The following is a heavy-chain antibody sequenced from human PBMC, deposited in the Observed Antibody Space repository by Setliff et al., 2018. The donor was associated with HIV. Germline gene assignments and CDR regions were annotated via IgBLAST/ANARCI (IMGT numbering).Heavy chain of an antibody. CDR2: IIPILGVA. J-gene: IGHJ6*03. CDR3: VKGVQSPPHYSYYMDV. Sequence: SVKVSCKASRSTFNSHTINWVRQAPGQGLDWMGRIIPILGVANYAQRFQGKVTITADKSTSTAYMELTSLRFDDTAMYYCVKGVQSPPHYSYYMDVWGEGTMVTVSS. CDR1: RSTFNSHT. D-gene: IGHD3-3*01. V-gene: IGHV1-69*02.